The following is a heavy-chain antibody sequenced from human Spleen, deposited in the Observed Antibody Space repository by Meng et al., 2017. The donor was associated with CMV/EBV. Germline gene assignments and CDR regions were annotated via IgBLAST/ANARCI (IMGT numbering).Heavy chain of an antibody. D-gene: IGHD5-18*01. V-gene: IGHV3-30-3*01. CDR1: GFTFSSYA. J-gene: IGHJ4*02. CDR3: TRHSGYSYGYLGY. Sequence: GQWVESGGGRVKPGRSLSLSCAASGFTFSSYAMHWVRQAPGKGLEWVAVISYDGSNKYYADSVKGRFTISRDNSKNTLYLQMNSLKTEDTAVYYCTRHSGYSYGYLGYWGQGTLVTVSS. CDR2: ISYDGSNK.